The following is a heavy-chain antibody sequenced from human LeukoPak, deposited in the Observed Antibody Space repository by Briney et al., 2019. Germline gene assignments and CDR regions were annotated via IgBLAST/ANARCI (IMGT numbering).Heavy chain of an antibody. Sequence: SETLSLTCAVSGYSVSSSSWWGWIRQPPGKGLEWIAYIYYSGSTYYNPSLKSRVTISVDTSKNQFSLKLSSVTAADTAVYYCARDPRYCSGGSCYPPYGMDVWGQGTTVTVSS. J-gene: IGHJ6*02. D-gene: IGHD2-15*01. V-gene: IGHV4-28*03. CDR2: IYYSGST. CDR1: GYSVSSSSW. CDR3: ARDPRYCSGGSCYPPYGMDV.